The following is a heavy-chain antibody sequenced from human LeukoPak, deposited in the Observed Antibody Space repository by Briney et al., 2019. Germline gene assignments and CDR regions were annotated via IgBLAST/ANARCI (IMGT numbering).Heavy chain of an antibody. CDR3: AREPYDSTDPYYFDY. CDR2: IYTSGST. V-gene: IGHV4-4*07. J-gene: IGHJ4*02. D-gene: IGHD3-22*01. Sequence: SETLSLTCTVSGGSISSYYWSWIRQPAGKGLEWIGRIYTSGSTNYNPSLKSRVTMPVDTSKNQFSLKLSSVTAADTAVYYCAREPYDSTDPYYFDYWGQGTLVTVSS. CDR1: GGSISSYY.